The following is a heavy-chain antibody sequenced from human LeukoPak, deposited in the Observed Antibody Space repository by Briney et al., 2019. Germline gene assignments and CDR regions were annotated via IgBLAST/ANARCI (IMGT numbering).Heavy chain of an antibody. D-gene: IGHD4-17*01. V-gene: IGHV4-59*01. CDR1: SGSISSYY. Sequence: SETLSLTCTVSSGSISSYYWSWTRQPPGKGLEWIGYIYYSGSTNYNPSLKSRVTISVDTSKNQFSLKLSSVTAADTAVYYCARRGGDYIRGYYGMDVWGQGTTVTVSS. J-gene: IGHJ6*02. CDR2: IYYSGST. CDR3: ARRGGDYIRGYYGMDV.